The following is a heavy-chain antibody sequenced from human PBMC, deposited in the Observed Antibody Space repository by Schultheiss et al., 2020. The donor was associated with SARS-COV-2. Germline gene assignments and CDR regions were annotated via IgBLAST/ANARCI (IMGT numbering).Heavy chain of an antibody. CDR1: GFTFSSYA. V-gene: IGHV3-30-3*01. Sequence: GESLKISCAASGFTFSSYAMHWVRQAPGKGLEWVAVISYDGSNKYYADSVKGRFTISRDSSRNTLYLQMNNLRVQDTAEYYCVKDRTYAELNWNSALDYWGQGTLVTVSS. J-gene: IGHJ4*02. CDR2: ISYDGSNK. D-gene: IGHD1-1*01. CDR3: VKDRTYAELNWNSALDY.